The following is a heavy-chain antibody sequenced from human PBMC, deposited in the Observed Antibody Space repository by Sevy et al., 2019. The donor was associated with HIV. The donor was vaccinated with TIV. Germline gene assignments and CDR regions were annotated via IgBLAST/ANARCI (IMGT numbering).Heavy chain of an antibody. Sequence: GGSLRLSCAASGFTFSTYAMSWVRQAPGKGLEWVSVISGSGGDTYYADSVKGRFTISKDNSKNTLYFQMNSLRAEDTAVYYCAKDAYYYVSSGYSMSQWYYGMDVWGQGTTVTVSS. CDR1: GFTFSTYA. J-gene: IGHJ6*02. V-gene: IGHV3-23*01. CDR3: AKDAYYYVSSGYSMSQWYYGMDV. CDR2: ISGSGGDT. D-gene: IGHD3-22*01.